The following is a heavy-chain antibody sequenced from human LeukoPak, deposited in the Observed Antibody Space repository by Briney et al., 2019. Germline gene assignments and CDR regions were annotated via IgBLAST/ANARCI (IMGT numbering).Heavy chain of an antibody. CDR3: ARDLGGPSRGY. CDR2: FDPEDGET. CDR1: GYTLTELS. J-gene: IGHJ4*02. Sequence: GASVKVSCKVSGYTLTELSMHWVRQAPGKGLEWMGGFDPEDGETIYAQKFQGRVTITADKSTSTAYMELSSLRSEDTAVYYCARDLGGPSRGYWGQGTLVTVSS. D-gene: IGHD3-10*01. V-gene: IGHV1-24*01.